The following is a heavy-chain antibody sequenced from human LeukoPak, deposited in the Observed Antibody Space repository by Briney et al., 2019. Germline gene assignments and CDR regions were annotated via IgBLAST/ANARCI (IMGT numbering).Heavy chain of an antibody. CDR3: AAVGRAGHPGY. CDR2: INSGGSGI. V-gene: IGHV3-48*03. CDR1: GFRFSYE. Sequence: GGSLRLSCEASGFRFSYEMSWVRQAPGKGVEWVSYINSGGSGIHYAGSVNGRFTISRDNAKNALYLQMNSLRVEDTGVYYCAAVGRAGHPGYWGQGTLVTVSS. D-gene: IGHD2-2*01. J-gene: IGHJ4*02.